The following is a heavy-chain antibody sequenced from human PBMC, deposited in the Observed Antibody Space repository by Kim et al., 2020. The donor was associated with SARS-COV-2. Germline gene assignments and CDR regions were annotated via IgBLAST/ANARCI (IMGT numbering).Heavy chain of an antibody. CDR3: ASGFTYMGLIASAGGYHLDI. Sequence: SQTLSLTCAISGDSVSSRSVAWDWIRQSPSRGLEWLGRTYYRFLWFNEYALSVKGRITIKPDTSKNQFSLQLNSVTPEDTAVYYCASGFTYMGLIASAGGYHLDIWGRGTLVTVSS. J-gene: IGHJ4*02. D-gene: IGHD6-13*01. CDR1: GDSVSSRSVA. V-gene: IGHV6-1*01. CDR2: TYYRFLWFN.